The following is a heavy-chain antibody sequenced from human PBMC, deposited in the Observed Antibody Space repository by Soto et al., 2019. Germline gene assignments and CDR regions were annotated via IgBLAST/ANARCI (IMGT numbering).Heavy chain of an antibody. D-gene: IGHD6-19*01. J-gene: IGHJ4*02. CDR2: MNPNSGNT. CDR1: GYTFTSYD. Sequence: QVQLVQSGAEVKKPGASVKVSCKASGYTFTSYDINWVRQATAQGREWMGWMNPNSGNTGYAQKFQGRVTMTRNTSISTAYMGLGSLRSEDTAVYYCARGRIAVADLPLGYWGQGTLVTVSS. CDR3: ARGRIAVADLPLGY. V-gene: IGHV1-8*01.